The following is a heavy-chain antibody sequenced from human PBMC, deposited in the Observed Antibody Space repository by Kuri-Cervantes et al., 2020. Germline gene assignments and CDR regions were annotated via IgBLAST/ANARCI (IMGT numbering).Heavy chain of an antibody. V-gene: IGHV1-18*01. J-gene: IGHJ4*02. CDR3: ATKTQKHYFDY. CDR2: ISAYNGDT. CDR1: GYTFTSYG. Sequence: ASVKVSCKASGYTFTSYGTSWVRQAPGQGLEWMGWISAYNGDTNYAQKLQGRVTMTTDTSTSTAYMELRSLRSDDTAVYYCATKTQKHYFDYWGQGTLVTVSS.